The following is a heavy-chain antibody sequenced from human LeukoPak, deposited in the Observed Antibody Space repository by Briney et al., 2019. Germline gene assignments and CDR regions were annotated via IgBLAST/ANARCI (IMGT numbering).Heavy chain of an antibody. V-gene: IGHV3-23*01. CDR1: GFIFSDYY. CDR3: AKGGGVREFDY. D-gene: IGHD3-10*01. CDR2: ISGGGVST. Sequence: GGSLRLSCAASGFIFSDYYMSWIRQAPGKGLEWVSVISGGGVSTYYADSVKGRFTISRDNSKNTLYLQMNSLRAEDTAVYYCAKGGGVREFDYWGQGTLVTVSS. J-gene: IGHJ4*02.